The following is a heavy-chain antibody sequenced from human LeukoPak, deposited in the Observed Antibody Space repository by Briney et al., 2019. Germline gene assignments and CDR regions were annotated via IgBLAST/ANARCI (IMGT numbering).Heavy chain of an antibody. J-gene: IGHJ5*02. V-gene: IGHV3-30-3*01. CDR3: AREVRDGYNINWFDP. Sequence: GGSLRLSCAASGFTFSSYAMHWVRQAPGKGLEWVAVISYDGSNKYYADSVKGRFTISRDNSKNTLYLQMNSLRAEDTAVYYCAREVRDGYNINWFDPWGQGTLVTVSS. D-gene: IGHD5-24*01. CDR2: ISYDGSNK. CDR1: GFTFSSYA.